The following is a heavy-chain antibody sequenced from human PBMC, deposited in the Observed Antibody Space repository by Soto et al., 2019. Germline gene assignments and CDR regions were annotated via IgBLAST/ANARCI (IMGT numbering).Heavy chain of an antibody. CDR2: INPGNGDT. Sequence: QVQLVQSGTGVKKPGASVKVSCKTSGYSFTKYGLHWVRQAPGQRLEWMGWINPGNGDTKYSQKFQGRVTITRDTSATTAYMELSSLRSEDSAVFYCARTDCSSTSCYNYYYYGMDVWGQGTTVTVSS. D-gene: IGHD2-2*01. V-gene: IGHV1-3*01. J-gene: IGHJ6*02. CDR3: ARTDCSSTSCYNYYYYGMDV. CDR1: GYSFTKYG.